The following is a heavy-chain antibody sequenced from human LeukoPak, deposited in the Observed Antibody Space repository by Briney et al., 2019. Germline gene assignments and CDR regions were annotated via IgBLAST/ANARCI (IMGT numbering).Heavy chain of an antibody. V-gene: IGHV1-69*05. D-gene: IGHD5-18*01. J-gene: IGHJ4*02. CDR2: IIPIFATA. CDR3: ASSTRGVHEYNYGGYFDY. CDR1: GGTFSSYG. Sequence: GASVKVSYKTSGGTFSSYGISWVRQAPGQGLEWMGGIIPIFATANYAQKFQGRVTITTDESTSTAYMELSSLRSEDTAVYYCASSTRGVHEYNYGGYFDYWGQGTLVTVSS.